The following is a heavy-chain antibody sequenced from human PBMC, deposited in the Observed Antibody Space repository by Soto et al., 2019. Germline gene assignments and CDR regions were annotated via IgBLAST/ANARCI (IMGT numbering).Heavy chain of an antibody. J-gene: IGHJ4*02. CDR3: AREGGESSDGLYYFDS. CDR2: IYYSGNT. V-gene: IGHV4-30-4*01. D-gene: IGHD3-16*01. Sequence: SETLSLTCTVSGGSTSSDNYWSWIRQPPGKGLEWIGHIYYSGNTDYNPSLKSRLAISIDTSKNQFSLKLSSVTAADTAVYFCAREGGESSDGLYYFDSWGQGSLVTVAA. CDR1: GGSTSSDNY.